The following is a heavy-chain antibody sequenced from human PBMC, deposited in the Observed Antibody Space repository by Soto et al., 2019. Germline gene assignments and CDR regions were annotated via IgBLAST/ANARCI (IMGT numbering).Heavy chain of an antibody. CDR2: ISYDGSNK. CDR1: GFTFSSYG. CDR3: AKDQDYGDHGGYFDY. V-gene: IGHV3-30*18. Sequence: GGSLRLSCAASGFTFSSYGMHWVRQAPGKGLEWVAVISYDGSNKYYADSVKGRFTISRDNSKNTLYLQMNSLRAEDTAVYYCAKDQDYGDHGGYFDYWGQGTLVTVSS. J-gene: IGHJ4*02. D-gene: IGHD4-17*01.